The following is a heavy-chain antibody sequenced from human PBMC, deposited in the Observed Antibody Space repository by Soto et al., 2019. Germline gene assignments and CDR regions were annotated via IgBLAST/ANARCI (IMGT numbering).Heavy chain of an antibody. Sequence: QMQLQESGPGLVKPSQTLSLTCTVSGASISNDNYYWSWIRLPPGKGLEWIGYIYYNGSTYYNPSLTSRLSMSVDTSRGQFSLGLTSVTGADTAIYYCASNYCGGYCHRSWHFELWGRGTVVTVSS. CDR1: GASISNDNYY. CDR3: ASNYCGGYCHRSWHFEL. D-gene: IGHD2-21*02. J-gene: IGHJ2*01. CDR2: IYYNGST. V-gene: IGHV4-30-4*01.